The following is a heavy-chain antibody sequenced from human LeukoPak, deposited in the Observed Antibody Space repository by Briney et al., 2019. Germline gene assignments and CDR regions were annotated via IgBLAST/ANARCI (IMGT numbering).Heavy chain of an antibody. CDR1: GFTFSSYS. Sequence: GGSLRLSCAASGFTFSSYSMNWVRQAPGKGLEWVSSISSSSYIYYADSVKGRFTISRDNAKNSLYLQMNSLRAEDTAVYYCAGGGGDSWHTIDYWGQGTLVTVSS. J-gene: IGHJ4*02. CDR3: AGGGGDSWHTIDY. CDR2: ISSSSYI. V-gene: IGHV3-21*01. D-gene: IGHD6-13*01.